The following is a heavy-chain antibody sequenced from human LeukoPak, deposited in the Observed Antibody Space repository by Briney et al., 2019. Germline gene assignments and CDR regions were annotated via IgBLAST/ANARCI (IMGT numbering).Heavy chain of an antibody. CDR1: GYTFTSYA. D-gene: IGHD1-26*01. V-gene: IGHV1-3*01. Sequence: ASVKVSCKASGYTFTSYAMHWVRQAPGQRLEWMGWINAGNGNTKYSQKFQGRVTITRDTSASTAYMELSSLRSEDTAVYYCARDRKYSGSYRRGAAFDIWGQGTMVTVSS. CDR3: ARDRKYSGSYRRGAAFDI. J-gene: IGHJ3*02. CDR2: INAGNGNT.